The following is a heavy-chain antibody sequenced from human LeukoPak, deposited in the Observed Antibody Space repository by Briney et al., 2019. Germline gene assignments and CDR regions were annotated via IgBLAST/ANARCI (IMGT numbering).Heavy chain of an antibody. V-gene: IGHV1-3*01. CDR3: ARGGTIFGVVTLGYFDY. CDR1: ESIFKTYA. Sequence: ASVTVSCKASESIFKTYAVHWVRQAPGQGLEWMGWINAGNDDTRSSKRLQGRVSITRDTSANIAYMELNGLRSEDTAVYYCARGGTIFGVVTLGYFDYWGQGTLVTVSS. D-gene: IGHD3-3*01. CDR2: INAGNDDT. J-gene: IGHJ4*02.